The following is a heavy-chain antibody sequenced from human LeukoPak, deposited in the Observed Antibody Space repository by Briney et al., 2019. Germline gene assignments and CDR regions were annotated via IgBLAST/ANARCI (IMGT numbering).Heavy chain of an antibody. CDR3: AKDPMGGYYYYYMDV. D-gene: IGHD2-15*01. CDR1: GFAFSSYG. J-gene: IGHJ6*03. V-gene: IGHV3-23*01. Sequence: GGSLRLSCAASGFAFSSYGMSWVRQAPGKGLEWVSAISGSGGSTYYADSVKGRFTISRDNSKNTLYLQMNSLRAEDTAVYYCAKDPMGGYYYYYMDVWGKGTTVTISS. CDR2: ISGSGGST.